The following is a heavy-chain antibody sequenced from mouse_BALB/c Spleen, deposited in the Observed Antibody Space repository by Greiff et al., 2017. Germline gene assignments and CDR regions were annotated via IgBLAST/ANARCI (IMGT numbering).Heavy chain of an antibody. J-gene: IGHJ1*01. CDR3: ARISSYWYFDV. CDR2: IWWNDNK. V-gene: IGHV8-11*01. Sequence: QVTLKESGPGILQPSQTLSLTCSFSGFSLSTYGIGVGWIRQPSGKGLEWLAHIWWNDNKYYNTALKSRLTISKDTSNNQVFLKIASVDTADTATYYCARISSYWYFDVWGAGTTVTVSS. CDR1: GFSLSTYGIG.